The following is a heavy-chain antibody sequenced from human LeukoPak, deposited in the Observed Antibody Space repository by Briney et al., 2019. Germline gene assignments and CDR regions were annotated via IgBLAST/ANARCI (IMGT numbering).Heavy chain of an antibody. V-gene: IGHV1-18*01. CDR3: ARMEGYSSGVTYWYFDL. CDR1: GYTFTSYG. J-gene: IGHJ2*01. CDR2: ISAYNGNT. Sequence: ASVKVSCKASGYTFTSYGISWVRQAPGQGLEWMGWISAYNGNTNYAQKFQGRVTMTRDTSISTAYMELSRLRSDDTAVYYCARMEGYSSGVTYWYFDLWGRGTLVTVSS. D-gene: IGHD6-19*01.